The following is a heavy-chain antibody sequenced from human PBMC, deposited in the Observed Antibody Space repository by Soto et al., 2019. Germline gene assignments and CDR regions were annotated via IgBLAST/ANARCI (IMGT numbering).Heavy chain of an antibody. CDR1: GYTFTSYG. D-gene: IGHD5-18*01. CDR3: ARHGYTAMDYYYYGMDV. Sequence: ASVKVSCKASGYTFTSYGISWVRQAPGQGLEWMGWISAYNGNTNYAQKLQGRVTMTKDTSTSTAYMELRSLRSDDTAVYYCARHGYTAMDYYYYGMDVWGQGTTVTVSS. V-gene: IGHV1-18*01. CDR2: ISAYNGNT. J-gene: IGHJ6*02.